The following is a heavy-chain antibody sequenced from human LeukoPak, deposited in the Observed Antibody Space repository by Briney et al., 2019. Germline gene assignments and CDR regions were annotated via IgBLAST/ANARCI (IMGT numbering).Heavy chain of an antibody. Sequence: GRSLRLSCAASGFTFSSYGMHWVRQAPGKGLEWVAVIWYDGSNKYYADSVKGRFTISRDNSKNTLYLQMNSLRAEDTAVYYCAKDSDPHSCYDPIDYWGQGTLVTVSS. CDR3: AKDSDPHSCYDPIDY. D-gene: IGHD5-12*01. J-gene: IGHJ4*02. V-gene: IGHV3-33*06. CDR1: GFTFSSYG. CDR2: IWYDGSNK.